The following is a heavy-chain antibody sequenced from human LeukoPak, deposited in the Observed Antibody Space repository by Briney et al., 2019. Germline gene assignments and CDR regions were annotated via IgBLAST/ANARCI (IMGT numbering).Heavy chain of an antibody. V-gene: IGHV3-23*01. Sequence: EGSLRLSCAASGFTFSSYAMSWVRQAPGKGLEWVSAISGSGGSTYYADSVKVRFTISRDNSKNTLYLQMNSLRAEDTAVYYCAKDGPGSGYELDYWGQGTMVTVSS. D-gene: IGHD5-12*01. CDR3: AKDGPGSGYELDY. J-gene: IGHJ4*02. CDR1: GFTFSSYA. CDR2: ISGSGGST.